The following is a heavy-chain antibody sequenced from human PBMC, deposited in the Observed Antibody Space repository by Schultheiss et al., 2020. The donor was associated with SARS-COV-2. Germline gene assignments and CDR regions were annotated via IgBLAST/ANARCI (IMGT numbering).Heavy chain of an antibody. CDR1: GFTFSSYW. J-gene: IGHJ6*03. CDR3: AKDRGYYGSGSYNGYMDV. CDR2: INSDGSST. Sequence: GGSLRLSCAASGFTFSSYWMHWVRQAPGKGLVWVSRINSDGSSTSYADSVKGRFTISRDNAKNTLYLQMNSLRAEDTAVYYCAKDRGYYGSGSYNGYMDVWGKGTTVTVSS. D-gene: IGHD3-10*01. V-gene: IGHV3-74*01.